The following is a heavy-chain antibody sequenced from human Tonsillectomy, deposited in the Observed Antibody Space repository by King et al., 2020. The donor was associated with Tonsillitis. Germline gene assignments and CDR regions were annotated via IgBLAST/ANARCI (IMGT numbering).Heavy chain of an antibody. CDR3: ARRGYGDYPLDH. CDR2: IYPGDSDT. Sequence: VQLVQAGAEVKKPGESLKISCTASGYIFTSYWIGWVRQMPGKGLEWMGMIYPGDSDTRYSPSFQGHVTITADKSISTAYLHWSSLKASDTAIYYCARRGYGDYPLDHWGQGTLVTVSS. CDR1: GYIFTSYW. D-gene: IGHD4-17*01. J-gene: IGHJ4*02. V-gene: IGHV5-51*01.